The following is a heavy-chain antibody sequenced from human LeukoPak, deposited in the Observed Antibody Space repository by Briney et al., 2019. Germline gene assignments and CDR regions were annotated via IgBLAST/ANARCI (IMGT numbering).Heavy chain of an antibody. V-gene: IGHV5-51*01. J-gene: IGHJ5*02. CDR2: IYPGDSDT. CDR1: GYSFTSYW. CDR3: ARSLPYSSSWYNWFDP. D-gene: IGHD6-13*01. Sequence: GESLKISCKGSGYSFTSYWIGWVRQMPGKGLEWMGIIYPGDSDTRYRPPFQGQVTISADKSISTAYLQWSSLKASDTAMYYCARSLPYSSSWYNWFDPWGQGTLVTVSS.